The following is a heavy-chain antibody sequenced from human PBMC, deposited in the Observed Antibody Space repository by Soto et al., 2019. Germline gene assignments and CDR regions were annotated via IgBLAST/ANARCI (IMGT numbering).Heavy chain of an antibody. Sequence: QVQLVQSGAEVKKPGSSVKVSCKVTGGTHSSYAITWVRQAPGQGLEWMGGIIPIFGTRDYAQKFQGRVTITADPSTSTAHLELSGLTSDDTAVYYCARDGSDYSTSGHYDPWGQGTLVTVSS. CDR2: IIPIFGTR. J-gene: IGHJ5*02. V-gene: IGHV1-69*01. CDR1: GGTHSSYA. D-gene: IGHD3-22*01. CDR3: ARDGSDYSTSGHYDP.